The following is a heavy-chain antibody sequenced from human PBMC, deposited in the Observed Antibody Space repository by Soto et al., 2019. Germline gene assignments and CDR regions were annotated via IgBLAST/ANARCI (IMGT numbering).Heavy chain of an antibody. CDR3: VKQHPLDSRAWHN. CDR2: IYPGDSET. CDR1: GYNFPSFW. J-gene: IGHJ4*02. D-gene: IGHD6-19*01. V-gene: IGHV5-51*01. Sequence: GESLKISCKVSGYNFPSFWIGWVRQMPGKGLEWLGSIYPGDSETRYSPSFQGEVTISADKSITTAYLHWSSLRASDTATYYCVKQHPLDSRAWHNWGQGTLVTVSS.